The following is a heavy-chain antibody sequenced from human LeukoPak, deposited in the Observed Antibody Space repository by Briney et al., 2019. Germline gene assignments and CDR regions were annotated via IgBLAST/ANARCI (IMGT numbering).Heavy chain of an antibody. V-gene: IGHV5-10-1*01. J-gene: IGHJ4*02. D-gene: IGHD6-13*01. CDR3: ARRRYSNTWFDY. Sequence: GESLKISCKGSGYRFTSYWISWVRQMPGKGLEWMGRIDPSDSYTNYSPSFQGHVTISTDKSISTAYLQWSSLKASDTAIYYCARRRYSNTWFDYWGQGTLVTASS. CDR1: GYRFTSYW. CDR2: IDPSDSYT.